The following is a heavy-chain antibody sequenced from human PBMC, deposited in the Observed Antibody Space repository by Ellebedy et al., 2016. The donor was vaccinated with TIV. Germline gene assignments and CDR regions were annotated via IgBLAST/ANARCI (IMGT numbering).Heavy chain of an antibody. J-gene: IGHJ4*02. CDR3: AKGSSSGFTYDRVGFEY. CDR2: ISSDGSNT. CDR1: GFTFSSFA. Sequence: GGSLRLSCAASGFTFSSFAMHWVRQAPGKGLEWLSVISSDGSNTYHADSVKGRFTITRDNSKNTLYLQMNRLRTEDTVVYFCAKGSSSGFTYDRVGFEYWGQGALVTVSS. V-gene: IGHV3-23*01. D-gene: IGHD3-22*01.